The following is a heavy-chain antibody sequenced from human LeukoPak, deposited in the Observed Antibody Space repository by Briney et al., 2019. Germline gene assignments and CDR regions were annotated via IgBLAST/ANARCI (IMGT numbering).Heavy chain of an antibody. J-gene: IGHJ3*02. CDR1: GGSITSYY. CDR2: MYYSGGT. D-gene: IGHD2-2*01. Sequence: PSETLSLTCTVSGGSITSYYWTWIRQPPGKGLEWIGRMYYSGGTTYNPSLKSRITMSVDTSKNEFSLKLSSVTAADTAVYYCARHSIVVVPAAIRVFAFDIWGQGTMVTVSS. CDR3: ARHSIVVVPAAIRVFAFDI. V-gene: IGHV4-59*08.